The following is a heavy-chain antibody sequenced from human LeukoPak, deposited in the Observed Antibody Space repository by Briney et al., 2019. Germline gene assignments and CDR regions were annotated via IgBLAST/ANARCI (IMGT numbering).Heavy chain of an antibody. V-gene: IGHV3-7*01. CDR2: IKQDGSGK. CDR1: GFIFSNYW. J-gene: IGHJ4*02. CDR3: ASQLILRFLEWLLYPYFDY. Sequence: GGSLRLSCAPSGFIFSNYWMSWVRQAPGKGLEWVAMIKQDGSGKYYVGSVKGRFTISRDNAKNSLYLQMNSLRAEDTAVYYCASQLILRFLEWLLYPYFDYWGQGTLVTVSS. D-gene: IGHD3-3*01.